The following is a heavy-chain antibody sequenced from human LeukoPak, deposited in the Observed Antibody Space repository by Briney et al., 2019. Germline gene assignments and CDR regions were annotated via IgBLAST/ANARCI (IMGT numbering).Heavy chain of an antibody. CDR1: GGSISSSDHY. CDR2: IYFSGST. CDR3: ARYCSGTSCHGLFDS. Sequence: SETLSLTCTVSGGSISSSDHYCSWIRQPPGKGLEWLGYIYFSGSTYYNPSLKSRVTISVGTSKSQLSLKMSSVTAADTAIYYCARYCSGTSCHGLFDSWGPGTLVTVSS. J-gene: IGHJ4*02. V-gene: IGHV4-30-4*01. D-gene: IGHD2-2*01.